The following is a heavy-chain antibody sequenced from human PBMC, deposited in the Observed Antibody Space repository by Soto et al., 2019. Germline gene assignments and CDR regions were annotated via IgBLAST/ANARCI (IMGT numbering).Heavy chain of an antibody. Sequence: GGSLRLSCAASGFTFSSHGMNWVRQAPGRGLEWVAGLSYDGSDKNYADSVQGRFTISRDNSKNTLYLQMNSLRVEDTAVYYCARGIGNNWNYVWFDPWGQGTLVTVSS. V-gene: IGHV3-30*03. D-gene: IGHD1-7*01. CDR1: GFTFSSHG. CDR3: ARGIGNNWNYVWFDP. CDR2: LSYDGSDK. J-gene: IGHJ5*02.